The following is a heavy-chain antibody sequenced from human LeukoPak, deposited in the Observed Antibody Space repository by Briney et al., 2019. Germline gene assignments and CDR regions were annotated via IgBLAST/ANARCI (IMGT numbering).Heavy chain of an antibody. CDR1: SLTLSTFT. Sequence: GGSLRLSCAAASLTLSTFTVHWVRQAPGKGLEWVSSISSRSRTINYADSVQGRFTVSRDNANNSMYIQMNKLRRDDTAVYYCAKGSPRGGLDSWGQGTLVTVSS. D-gene: IGHD1-14*01. V-gene: IGHV3-48*01. CDR2: ISSRSRTI. J-gene: IGHJ4*02. CDR3: AKGSPRGGLDS.